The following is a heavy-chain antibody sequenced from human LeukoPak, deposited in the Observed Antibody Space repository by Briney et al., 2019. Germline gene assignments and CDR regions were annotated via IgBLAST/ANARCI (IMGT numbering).Heavy chain of an antibody. Sequence: ASVKVSCKASGYTFTRYSMHWVRQAPGQRLEWMGWISAYNGNTNYAQKLQGRVTMTTDTSTSTAYMELRSLRSDDTAVYYCAGVDGYNIDYWGQGTLVTVSS. D-gene: IGHD5-24*01. V-gene: IGHV1-18*01. J-gene: IGHJ4*02. CDR3: AGVDGYNIDY. CDR1: GYTFTRYS. CDR2: ISAYNGNT.